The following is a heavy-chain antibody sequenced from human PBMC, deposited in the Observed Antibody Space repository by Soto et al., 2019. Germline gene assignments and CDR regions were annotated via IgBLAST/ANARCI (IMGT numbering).Heavy chain of an antibody. CDR1: GYSFTSYW. D-gene: IGHD3-22*01. CDR3: ARHGPSEILTMIVVPTNGYAIDY. Sequence: PGESLKISCKGSGYSFTSYWISWVRQMPGKGLEWMGRIDPSDSYTNYSPSFQGHVTISADKSISTAYLQWSSLKASDTAMYYCARHGPSEILTMIVVPTNGYAIDYWGQGTLVTVSS. CDR2: IDPSDSYT. J-gene: IGHJ4*02. V-gene: IGHV5-10-1*01.